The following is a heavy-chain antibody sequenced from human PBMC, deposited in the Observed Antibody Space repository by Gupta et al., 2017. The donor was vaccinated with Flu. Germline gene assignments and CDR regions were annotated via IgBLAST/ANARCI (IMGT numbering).Heavy chain of an antibody. J-gene: IGHJ4*02. CDR3: ARAWDVTVAGTFDY. V-gene: IGHV3-21*01. Sequence: RQAPGKGLEWVSSISSSSSYIYYADSVKGRFTISRHNDKNSLYLQMNSLRAEDTAVYYCARAWDVTVAGTFDYWGQGTLVTVSS. CDR2: ISSSSSYI. D-gene: IGHD6-19*01.